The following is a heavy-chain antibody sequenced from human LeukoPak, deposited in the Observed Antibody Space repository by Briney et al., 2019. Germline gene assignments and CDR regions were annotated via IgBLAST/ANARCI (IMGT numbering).Heavy chain of an antibody. V-gene: IGHV1-2*02. CDR3: ARMHYGSGSYYDY. Sequence: ASVKVSCKASGYTFTDYYMHWVRQAPGQGLEWMGWINPNSGGTNYAQKFQGRVTITADESTSTAYMELSSLRSEDTAVYYCARMHYGSGSYYDYWGQGTLVTVSS. J-gene: IGHJ4*02. CDR1: GYTFTDYY. CDR2: INPNSGGT. D-gene: IGHD3-10*01.